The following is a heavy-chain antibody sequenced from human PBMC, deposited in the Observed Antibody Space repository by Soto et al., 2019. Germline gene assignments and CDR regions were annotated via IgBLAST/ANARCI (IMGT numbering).Heavy chain of an antibody. V-gene: IGHV4-59*01. Sequence: QVQLQESGPGLVKPSETLSLTCTVSGGSISSYYWSWIRQPPGKGLEWIGYIYYSGSTNYNPSLKSRVTISADTSKNQFSLKLSSVTAADTAVYYCARDRGYDHFDYWGQGTLVTVSS. J-gene: IGHJ4*02. CDR1: GGSISSYY. D-gene: IGHD3-22*01. CDR3: ARDRGYDHFDY. CDR2: IYYSGST.